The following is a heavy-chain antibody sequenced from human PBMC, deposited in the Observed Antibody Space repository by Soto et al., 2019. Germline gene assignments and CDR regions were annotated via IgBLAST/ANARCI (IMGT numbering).Heavy chain of an antibody. CDR2: IKGDETGI. CDR1: GFTFSVYW. J-gene: IGHJ4*02. CDR3: ARTIGASSAF. D-gene: IGHD3-10*01. V-gene: IGHV3-7*01. Sequence: GGSLRLSCTASGFTFSVYWMHWVRQAPGKGLEWVANIKGDETGIYYVDSVKGRFTISRDNAKNSLYLQMNHLRAEDAATYYCARTIGASSAFWGQGTPVTVSS.